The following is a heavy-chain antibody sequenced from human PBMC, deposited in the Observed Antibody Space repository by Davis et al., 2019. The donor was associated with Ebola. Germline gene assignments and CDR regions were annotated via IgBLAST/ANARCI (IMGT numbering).Heavy chain of an antibody. Sequence: GESLKISCAASGFTFSDYYMSWIRQAPGKGLEWVANIKQDGSERNYVDSVKGRFTISGDNAKNSLYLQMNSLRAEDTAVYYCARYRTTGTTGGMDVWGQGTTVTVSS. D-gene: IGHD1-1*01. CDR1: GFTFSDYY. CDR3: ARYRTTGTTGGMDV. V-gene: IGHV3-7*03. J-gene: IGHJ6*02. CDR2: IKQDGSER.